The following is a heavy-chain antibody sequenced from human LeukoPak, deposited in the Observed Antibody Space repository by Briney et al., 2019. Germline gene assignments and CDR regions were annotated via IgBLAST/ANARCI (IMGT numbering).Heavy chain of an antibody. Sequence: GSSVKVSCKASGYTFTSYGISWVRQAPGQGLEGMGLISSYSGNTNYAQKLQGRVTMSTDTTTGTGYMELRRLRSDDTAVYYCAGSVAVARRNAFDIWGQGTMVTVSS. J-gene: IGHJ3*02. CDR3: AGSVAVARRNAFDI. D-gene: IGHD6-19*01. V-gene: IGHV1-18*01. CDR2: ISSYSGNT. CDR1: GYTFTSYG.